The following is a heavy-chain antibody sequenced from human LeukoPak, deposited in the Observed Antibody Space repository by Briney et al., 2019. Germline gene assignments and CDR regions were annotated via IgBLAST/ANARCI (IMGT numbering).Heavy chain of an antibody. D-gene: IGHD3-3*01. V-gene: IGHV3-11*04. CDR3: ATPGTWSGYYYYYMDV. CDR2: ISSSGSAI. J-gene: IGHJ6*03. Sequence: GGSLRLSRAASGFTFSDYYMSWIRQAPGKGLEWVSYISSSGSAIYYADSVMGRFTISRDNAKNSLYLQMNSLRAEDTAVYYCATPGTWSGYYYYYMDVWGKGTTVTVSS. CDR1: GFTFSDYY.